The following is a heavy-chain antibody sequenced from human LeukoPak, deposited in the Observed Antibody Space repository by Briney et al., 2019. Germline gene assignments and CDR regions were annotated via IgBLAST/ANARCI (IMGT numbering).Heavy chain of an antibody. J-gene: IGHJ3*02. CDR1: GGSISSYY. CDR2: IYSSGST. V-gene: IGHV4-59*01. D-gene: IGHD3-10*01. Sequence: SETLSLTCTVSGGSISSYYGSWIRQPPGKGLEWIGYIYSSGSTNSNPSLKSRVSISVDTSKNQFSLKLSSVTAADTAVYYCARGKFGELFAFDMWGQGTLVTVSA. CDR3: ARGKFGELFAFDM.